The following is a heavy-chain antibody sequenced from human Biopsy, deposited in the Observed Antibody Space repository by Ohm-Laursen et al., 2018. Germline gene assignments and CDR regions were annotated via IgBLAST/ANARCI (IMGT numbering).Heavy chain of an antibody. CDR1: GFTLSDYY. CDR3: ARDGAGSYHDY. CDR2: ISGSGTTI. J-gene: IGHJ4*02. D-gene: IGHD3-10*01. Sequence: GSPRLSCTASGFTLSDYYMSWIRQAPGKGLEWLSYISGSGTTIFYADSVKGRFTVSRDNAKNSLYLQMNSLTVEDTAVYYCARDGAGSYHDYWGQGTLVTVSS. V-gene: IGHV3-11*01.